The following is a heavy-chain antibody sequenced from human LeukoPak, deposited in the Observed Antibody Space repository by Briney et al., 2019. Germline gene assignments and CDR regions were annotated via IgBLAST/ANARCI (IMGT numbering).Heavy chain of an antibody. J-gene: IGHJ3*02. CDR2: SIAYNGNT. D-gene: IGHD1-26*01. CDR3: ARVNSGSYGRDAFDI. V-gene: IGHV1-18*01. CDR1: GYTFTSYG. Sequence: ASVKVSCKASGYTFTSYGISWVRQAPGQGLEWMRWSIAYNGNTNYAQKLQGRVTMTTDTSTSTAYMELRSLRSDDTAVYYCARVNSGSYGRDAFDIWGQGTMVTVSS.